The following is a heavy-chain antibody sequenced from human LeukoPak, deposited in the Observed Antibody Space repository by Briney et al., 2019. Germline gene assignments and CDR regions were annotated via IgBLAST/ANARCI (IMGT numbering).Heavy chain of an antibody. CDR1: GFTFSSYA. CDR3: ARAANDVDAFDI. J-gene: IGHJ3*02. CDR2: IGTAGDT. V-gene: IGHV3-13*01. Sequence: GGSLRLSCAASGFTFSSYAMHWVRQPTGKGLEWVSAIGTAGDTYYPGSVKGRFTISRENAKNSLYLQMNSLRAGDTAVYYCARAANDVDAFDIWGQGTMVTVSS.